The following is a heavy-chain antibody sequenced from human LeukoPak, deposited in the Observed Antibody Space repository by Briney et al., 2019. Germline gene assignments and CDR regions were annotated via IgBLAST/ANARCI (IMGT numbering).Heavy chain of an antibody. Sequence: PGGSLRLSCAASGFTVSSNYMSWVRQAPGKGLEWVSVIYSGGSTYYADSVEGRFTISRDNSKNTLYLQMNSLRAEDTAVYYCAREMATIFLNWFDPWGQGTLVTVSS. V-gene: IGHV3-53*01. D-gene: IGHD5-24*01. CDR2: IYSGGST. J-gene: IGHJ5*02. CDR1: GFTVSSNY. CDR3: AREMATIFLNWFDP.